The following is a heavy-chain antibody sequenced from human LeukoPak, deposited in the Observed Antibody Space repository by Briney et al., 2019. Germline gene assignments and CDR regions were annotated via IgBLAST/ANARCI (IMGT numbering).Heavy chain of an antibody. CDR1: GGSINGYY. CDR2: IYYSGST. Sequence: SETLPLTCTVSGGSINGYYWSWIRQPPGKGLEWIGYIYYSGSTNYNPSLKSRVTMSVDTSKNQFSLKLTSVTAADTAVYYCARLTSGSYSFYYYIGVWGKGTTVTVSS. CDR3: ARLTSGSYSFYYYIGV. J-gene: IGHJ6*03. V-gene: IGHV4-59*01. D-gene: IGHD1-26*01.